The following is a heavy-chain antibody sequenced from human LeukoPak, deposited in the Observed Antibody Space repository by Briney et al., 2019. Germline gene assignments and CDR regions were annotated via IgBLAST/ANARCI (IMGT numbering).Heavy chain of an antibody. CDR3: ARVEVNKRLLVDY. J-gene: IGHJ4*02. Sequence: GGSLRLSCAASGFTFSSFGMHWVRQAPGKGLEWVAVIWYDASNKYYADSVKGRFTISRDNSKNTLYLQMNSLRAEDTAVYYCARVEVNKRLLVDYWGQGTLVTVSS. CDR2: IWYDASNK. CDR1: GFTFSSFG. V-gene: IGHV3-33*01. D-gene: IGHD6-25*01.